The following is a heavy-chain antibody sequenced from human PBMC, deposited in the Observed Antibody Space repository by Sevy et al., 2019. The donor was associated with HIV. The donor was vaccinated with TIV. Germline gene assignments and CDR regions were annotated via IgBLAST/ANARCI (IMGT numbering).Heavy chain of an antibody. Sequence: ASVKVSCKASGYTFTNYAMNWVRQAPGQGLEWMGWINTNTGNPTYSQGFTGRFVFSWDTSVSTAYLQISSLKAEDTAVYYCARGYIGYDSGDAFDIWGQGTMVTVSS. D-gene: IGHD5-12*01. CDR3: ARGYIGYDSGDAFDI. CDR1: GYTFTNYA. V-gene: IGHV7-4-1*02. CDR2: INTNTGNP. J-gene: IGHJ3*02.